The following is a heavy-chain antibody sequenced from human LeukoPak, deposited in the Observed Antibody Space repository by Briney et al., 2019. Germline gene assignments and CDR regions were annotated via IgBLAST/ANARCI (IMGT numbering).Heavy chain of an antibody. D-gene: IGHD3-10*01. J-gene: IGHJ4*02. CDR2: ISGDGGST. CDR1: GFTFSNYW. CDR3: AKDMWRFGELDYDY. Sequence: GGSLRLSCAASGFTFSNYWMNWVRQAPGKGLEWVSLISGDGGSTYYADSVKGRFTISRDNSKNSLYLQMNSLRTEDTALYYCAKDMWRFGELDYDYWGQGTLVTVSS. V-gene: IGHV3-43*02.